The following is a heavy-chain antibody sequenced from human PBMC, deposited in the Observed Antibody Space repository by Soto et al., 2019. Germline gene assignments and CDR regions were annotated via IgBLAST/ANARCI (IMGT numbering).Heavy chain of an antibody. CDR3: ARVPSP. Sequence: SETLSLTCAVSGGSISSGGYSWSWIRPPPGKGLEWIGYIYHNGSPYYNPSLKSRVTISVDRSKNQFSLKLSSVTAADTAVYYCARVPSPWGQGTLVTVSS. CDR1: GGSISSGGYS. V-gene: IGHV4-30-2*01. J-gene: IGHJ5*02. CDR2: IYHNGSP.